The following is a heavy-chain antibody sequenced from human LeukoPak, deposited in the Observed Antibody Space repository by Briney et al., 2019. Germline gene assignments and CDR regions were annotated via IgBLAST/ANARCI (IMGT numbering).Heavy chain of an antibody. J-gene: IGHJ4*02. V-gene: IGHV3-74*01. CDR3: ARGYYSGSRIDY. CDR2: INGDGSGT. CDR1: GFTFTRYW. Sequence: GGSLRLSCAASGFTFTRYWMHWVRQVPGKGLVWVSRINGDGSGTNYADSVKGRFTISRDNAKNTLYLQMNSLRAEDTAVYYCARGYYSGSRIDYWGQGTLVTVSS. D-gene: IGHD1-26*01.